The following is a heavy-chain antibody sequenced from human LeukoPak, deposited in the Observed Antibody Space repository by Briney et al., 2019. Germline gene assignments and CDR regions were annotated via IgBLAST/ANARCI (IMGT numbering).Heavy chain of an antibody. D-gene: IGHD3-10*01. J-gene: IGHJ4*02. CDR2: IYYSGST. V-gene: IGHV4-30-4*01. CDR3: ARTYYGSGSYYSH. Sequence: PSQTLSLTCTVSGGSISSGDYYWSWIRQPPGKGLEWIGYIYYSGSTYYNPSLKSRVTISVDTSKNQFSLKLSSVTAADTAVHYCARTYYGSGSYYSHWGQETLVTVSS. CDR1: GGSISSGDYY.